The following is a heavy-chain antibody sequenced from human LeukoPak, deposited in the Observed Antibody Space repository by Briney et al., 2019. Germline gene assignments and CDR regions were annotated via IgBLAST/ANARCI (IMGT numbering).Heavy chain of an antibody. J-gene: IGHJ6*03. Sequence: SETLSLTCTVSGGSISSSSYYWGWIRQPPGKGLEWIGSIYYSGSTYYNPSLKSRVTISVDTSKNQFSLKLSSVTAADTAVYYCARGAGYSKPLPYYYYYMDVWGKGTTVTVSS. CDR2: IYYSGST. D-gene: IGHD4-11*01. V-gene: IGHV4-39*07. CDR3: ARGAGYSKPLPYYYYYMDV. CDR1: GGSISSSSYY.